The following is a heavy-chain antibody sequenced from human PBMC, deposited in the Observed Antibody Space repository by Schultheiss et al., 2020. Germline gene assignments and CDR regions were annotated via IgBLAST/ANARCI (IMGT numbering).Heavy chain of an antibody. D-gene: IGHD4-17*01. CDR1: GFTFSSYA. V-gene: IGHV3-30*15. CDR2: ISYDGSNK. Sequence: GGSLRLSCAASGFTFSSYAMHWVRQAPGKGLEWVAVISYDGSNKYYADSVKGRFTISRDNSKNILYLQMSSLRPEDTAVYYCAVRYGDPEYFQHWGQGTLVTVSS. CDR3: AVRYGDPEYFQH. J-gene: IGHJ1*01.